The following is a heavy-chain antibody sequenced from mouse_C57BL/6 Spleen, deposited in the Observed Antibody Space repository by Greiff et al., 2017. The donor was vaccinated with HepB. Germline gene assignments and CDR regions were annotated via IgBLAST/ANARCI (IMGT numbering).Heavy chain of an antibody. CDR3: ARPRQRRHYYAMDY. V-gene: IGHV5-6*01. J-gene: IGHJ4*01. CDR1: GFTFSSYG. Sequence: EVNLVESGGDLVKPGGSLKLSCAASGFTFSSYGMSWVRQTPDKRLEWVATISSGGSYTYYPDSVKGRFTISRDNAKNTLYLQMSSLKSEDTAMYYCARPRQRRHYYAMDYWGQGTSVTVSS. CDR2: ISSGGSYT. D-gene: IGHD3-2*02.